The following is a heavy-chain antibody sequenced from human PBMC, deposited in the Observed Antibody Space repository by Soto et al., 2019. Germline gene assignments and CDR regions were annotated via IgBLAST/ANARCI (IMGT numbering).Heavy chain of an antibody. CDR2: MSASGQTI. J-gene: IGHJ4*02. CDR3: ATTGWMTLEYYSDF. Sequence: QVQLVEFGGGLVKPGGSLRLSCAASGFTFSEYYMTWIRQAPGKGLEWVSYMSASGQTIYYADSVKGRFTISRDNAKNSLFLQMDALRAEDTAVYYCATTGWMTLEYYSDFGGRGTLVTVSS. D-gene: IGHD1-1*01. CDR1: GFTFSEYY. V-gene: IGHV3-11*01.